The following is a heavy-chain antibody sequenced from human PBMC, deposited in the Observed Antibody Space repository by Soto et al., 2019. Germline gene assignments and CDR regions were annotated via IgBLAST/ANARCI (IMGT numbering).Heavy chain of an antibody. V-gene: IGHV1-69*13. Sequence: SVKVSCKASGGTFSSYAISWVRQAPGQGLEWMGGIIPIFGTANYAQKFQGRVTITADESTSTAYMELSSLRSEDTAVYYCARLYYDILTGSNLGPIDYWGQGTLVTVS. D-gene: IGHD3-9*01. J-gene: IGHJ4*02. CDR3: ARLYYDILTGSNLGPIDY. CDR1: GGTFSSYA. CDR2: IIPIFGTA.